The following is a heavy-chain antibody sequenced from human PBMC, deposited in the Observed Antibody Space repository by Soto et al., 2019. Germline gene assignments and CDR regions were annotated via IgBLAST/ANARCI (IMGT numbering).Heavy chain of an antibody. CDR2: IIPIFGTA. CDR3: ARALVGASLVGGSSSGMDV. D-gene: IGHD2-15*01. J-gene: IGHJ6*02. Sequence: QVQLVQSGAEVKKPGSSVKVSCKASGGTFSSYAISWVRQAPGHGLEWMGGIIPIFGTANYAQTFQGRVTITADEATSTAYMELSSLRSEDTAVYYCARALVGASLVGGSSSGMDVCGQGTTVPVSS. CDR1: GGTFSSYA. V-gene: IGHV1-69*01.